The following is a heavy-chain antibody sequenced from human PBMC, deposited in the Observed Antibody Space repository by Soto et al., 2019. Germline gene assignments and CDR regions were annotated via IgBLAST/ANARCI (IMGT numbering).Heavy chain of an antibody. CDR2: IIPIFGTV. Sequence: QVQLLQSGAEVKKPGSSVRVSCEASGGTFRTYAISWVRQAPGQGLEWMGEIIPIFGTVNYAQKFQGRVTLTADAFTTTVYMDLRSMRSEDTAVYYCAKAAVARTPTSYYCYGMDVWGQGTTVTVSS. J-gene: IGHJ6*02. CDR3: AKAAVARTPTSYYCYGMDV. V-gene: IGHV1-69*12. D-gene: IGHD6-19*01. CDR1: GGTFRTYA.